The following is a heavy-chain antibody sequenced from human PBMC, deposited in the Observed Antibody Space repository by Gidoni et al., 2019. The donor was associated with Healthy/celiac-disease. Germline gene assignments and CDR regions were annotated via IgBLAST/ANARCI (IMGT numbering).Heavy chain of an antibody. CDR3: AGRIDAQGDY. J-gene: IGHJ4*02. D-gene: IGHD2-15*01. CDR2: IYHSGST. Sequence: QVQLQESGPGLVKPSETLSLTCAVSGYSISSGYYWGWIRQPPGKGLEWIGRIYHSGSTYYNPSLKSRVTISVDTSKNQFSLKLSSVTAADTAVYYCAGRIDAQGDYWGQGTLVTVSS. V-gene: IGHV4-38-2*01. CDR1: GYSISSGYY.